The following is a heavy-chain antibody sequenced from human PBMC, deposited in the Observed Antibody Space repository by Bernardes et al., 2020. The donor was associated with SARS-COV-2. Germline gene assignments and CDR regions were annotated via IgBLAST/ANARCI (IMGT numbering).Heavy chain of an antibody. J-gene: IGHJ4*02. CDR1: GFTFRSYA. CDR3: AKWRPIAAAGLEFDY. Sequence: GGSLRLSCAASGFTFRSYALSWVRQAPGKGLEWVSAISSSGGSTYYADSVKGRFTISRDNSKNKLYLQMNSLRAEDTAVYYCAKWRPIAAAGLEFDYWGQGPLVTGSS. CDR2: ISSSGGST. D-gene: IGHD6-13*01. V-gene: IGHV3-23*01.